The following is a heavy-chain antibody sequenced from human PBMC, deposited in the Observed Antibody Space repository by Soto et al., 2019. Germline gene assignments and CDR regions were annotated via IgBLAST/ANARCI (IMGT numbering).Heavy chain of an antibody. V-gene: IGHV3-15*07. CDR3: TTGDYYDSSGYEGLYYYYGMDV. CDR1: GFTFSNAW. CDR2: IKSKTDGGTT. D-gene: IGHD3-22*01. Sequence: PGGSLRLSCAASGFTFSNAWMNWVRQAPGKGLEWVGRIKSKTDGGTTDYAAPVKGRFTISRDDSKNTLYLQMNSLKTEDTAVYYCTTGDYYDSSGYEGLYYYYGMDVWGQGTTVTVSS. J-gene: IGHJ6*02.